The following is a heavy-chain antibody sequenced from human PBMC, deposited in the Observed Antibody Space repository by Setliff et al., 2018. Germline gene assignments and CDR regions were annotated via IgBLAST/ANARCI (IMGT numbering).Heavy chain of an antibody. V-gene: IGHV3-15*07. CDR3: ATDVPECRGSTCYNAFDV. D-gene: IGHD2-2*02. J-gene: IGHJ3*01. CDR2: IKSIDEGGTT. Sequence: GSLRLSCAVSGFTFSYAWMHWVRQAPGKGLEWVGRIKSIDEGGTTDYPAPVKGRFTISRDDSKNTVFLQMNSLKTEDTAVYYCATDVPECRGSTCYNAFDVWGQGTMVTVSS. CDR1: GFTFSYAW.